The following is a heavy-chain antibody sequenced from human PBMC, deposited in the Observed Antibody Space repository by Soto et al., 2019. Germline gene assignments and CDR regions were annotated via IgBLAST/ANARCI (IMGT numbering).Heavy chain of an antibody. J-gene: IGHJ5*02. V-gene: IGHV3-7*01. CDR1: GFTFSSHW. Sequence: EVPLVESGGALVQPGGSLRLSCAASGFTFSSHWMSWVRQAPGKGLEWVASMNGDGSRIHYVDSVKGRFTISRDNAMSSLYLQMDSLRAEDAAVYYCATLLGTVTPVDRWGQGTLVTVSA. D-gene: IGHD1-7*01. CDR3: ATLLGTVTPVDR. CDR2: MNGDGSRI.